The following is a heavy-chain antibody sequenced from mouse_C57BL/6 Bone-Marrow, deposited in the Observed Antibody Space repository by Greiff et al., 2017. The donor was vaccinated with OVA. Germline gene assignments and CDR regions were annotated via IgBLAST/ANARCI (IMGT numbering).Heavy chain of an antibody. CDR3: AREWNYGSSWYFDV. Sequence: EVKVVESGGGLVKPGGSLKLSCAASGFNFSSYAMSWVRQTPEKRLEWVATISDGGSYTYYPDNVKGRFTISRDNAKNNLYLQMSHLKSEDTAMYYCAREWNYGSSWYFDVWGTGTTVTVSS. CDR2: ISDGGSYT. D-gene: IGHD1-1*01. V-gene: IGHV5-4*01. J-gene: IGHJ1*03. CDR1: GFNFSSYA.